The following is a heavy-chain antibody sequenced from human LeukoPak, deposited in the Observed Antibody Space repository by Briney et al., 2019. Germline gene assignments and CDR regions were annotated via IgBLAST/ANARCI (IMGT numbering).Heavy chain of an antibody. V-gene: IGHV4-4*07. CDR2: IYPIGVT. J-gene: IGHJ4*02. CDR3: ARECGDLDY. Sequence: SETLSLTCIVSGGSISGFYWSWIRQPAGKGLEWIGRIYPIGVTNYNPSLKSRVTMSTDTSKNQFSLKLRSVTAADTAVYYCARECGDLDYWGQGTLVTVSS. CDR1: GGSISGFY. D-gene: IGHD2-21*01.